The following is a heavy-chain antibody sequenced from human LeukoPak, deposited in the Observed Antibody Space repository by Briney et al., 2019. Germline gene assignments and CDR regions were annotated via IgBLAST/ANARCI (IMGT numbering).Heavy chain of an antibody. CDR2: IIPILGIA. CDR3: ARVQHFAYCDGDCLVDY. J-gene: IGHJ4*02. V-gene: IGHV1-69*04. CDR1: GGTFSSYA. D-gene: IGHD2-21*02. Sequence: GASVKVSCKASGGTFSSYAISWVRQAPGQGLEWMGRIIPILGIANYAQKFQGRVTITADRSTSTAYMELSSLRSEDTAVYYCARVQHFAYCDGDCLVDYWGQGTLVTVSS.